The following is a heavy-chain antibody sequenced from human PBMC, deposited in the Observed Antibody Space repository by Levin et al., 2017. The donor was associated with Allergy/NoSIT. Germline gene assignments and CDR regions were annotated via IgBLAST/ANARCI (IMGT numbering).Heavy chain of an antibody. V-gene: IGHV1-2*02. CDR2: INPNSGGT. Sequence: ASVKVSCKTSGYTFTDYYLHWVRQAPGQGLEWMGWINPNSGGTNYAQTFQGRVTMTRDTSISTVYMELTRLRSSDTAVYYCAREACSGNSCYAWFDSWGQGTLVTVSS. J-gene: IGHJ5*01. CDR1: GYTFTDYY. D-gene: IGHD2-2*01. CDR3: AREACSGNSCYAWFDS.